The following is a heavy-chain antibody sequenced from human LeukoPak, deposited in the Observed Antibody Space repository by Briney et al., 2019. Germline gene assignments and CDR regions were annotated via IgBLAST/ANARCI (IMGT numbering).Heavy chain of an antibody. CDR2: ISYSGSTT. CDR1: GFTFSSYS. J-gene: IGHJ4*02. V-gene: IGHV3-48*04. D-gene: IGHD3-9*01. CDR3: ARGSGYDILTGYYYYFDY. Sequence: GGSLRLSCAASGFTFSSYSMNWVRQAPGKGLEWVSYISYSGSTTSYADSVKGRFTISRDNAKNSLYLQMNSLRAEDTAVYYCARGSGYDILTGYYYYFDYWGQGTLVTVSS.